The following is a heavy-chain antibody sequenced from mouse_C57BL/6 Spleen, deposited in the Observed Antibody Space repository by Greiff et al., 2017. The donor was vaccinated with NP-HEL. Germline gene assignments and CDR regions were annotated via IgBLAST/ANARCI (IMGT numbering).Heavy chain of an antibody. CDR3: ARERGYSPTAYFDV. J-gene: IGHJ1*03. V-gene: IGHV5-4*01. D-gene: IGHD2-12*01. Sequence: DVQLVESGGGLVKPGGSLKLSCAASGFTFSSYAMSWVRQTPEKRLEWVATISDGGSYTYYPDNVKGRFTISRDNAKNNLYLQMSHLKSEDTAMYYCARERGYSPTAYFDVWGTGTTVTVSS. CDR2: ISDGGSYT. CDR1: GFTFSSYA.